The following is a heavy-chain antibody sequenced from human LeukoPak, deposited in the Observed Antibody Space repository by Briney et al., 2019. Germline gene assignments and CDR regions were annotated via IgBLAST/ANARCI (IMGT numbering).Heavy chain of an antibody. CDR1: GGSISSYY. CDR2: IYTSGST. D-gene: IGHD3-10*01. CDR3: AREAVHYGSGSHDY. V-gene: IGHV4-4*07. J-gene: IGHJ4*02. Sequence: PSETLSLTCTVSGGSISSYYWSWIRQPGGKGLEWIGRIYTSGSTNYNPPIKSRVTMSLDTSKNQFSLKVDSVPAADTAMYYCAREAVHYGSGSHDYWGQGTLVAVSS.